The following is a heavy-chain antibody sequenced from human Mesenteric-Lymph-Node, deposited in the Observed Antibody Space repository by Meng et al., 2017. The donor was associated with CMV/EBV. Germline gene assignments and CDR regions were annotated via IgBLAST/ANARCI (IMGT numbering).Heavy chain of an antibody. Sequence: GGSLRLSCAASGFTVSTNHMSWGRRAPGKGLEWVSYISYITTKHYSDSVKGRFTISRDNSKNTLYLQMNSLRAEDAAVYYCAKVDNSRHDYWGQGALVTVSS. CDR1: GFTVSTNH. D-gene: IGHD6-13*01. J-gene: IGHJ4*02. CDR3: AKVDNSRHDY. V-gene: IGHV3-66*03. CDR2: ISYITTK.